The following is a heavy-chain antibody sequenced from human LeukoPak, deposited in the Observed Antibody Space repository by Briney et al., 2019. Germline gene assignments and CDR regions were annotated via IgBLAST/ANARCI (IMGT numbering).Heavy chain of an antibody. CDR2: ISGSGDST. CDR3: AKEISVAGMFDY. V-gene: IGHV3-23*01. Sequence: GGSLRLSCAASGFTFSTYAVNWVRQAPGKGLEWVSTISGSGDSTYYADSVKGRFTISRDNSKDTLYLQMSSVRVDDTAVYYCAKEISVAGMFDYWGQGTLVTVSS. D-gene: IGHD6-19*01. J-gene: IGHJ4*02. CDR1: GFTFSTYA.